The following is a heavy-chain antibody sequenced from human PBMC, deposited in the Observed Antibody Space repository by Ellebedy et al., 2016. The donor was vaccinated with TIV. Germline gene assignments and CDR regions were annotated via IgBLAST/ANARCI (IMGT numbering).Heavy chain of an antibody. CDR2: IYYSGTT. D-gene: IGHD2-15*01. J-gene: IGHJ4*02. V-gene: IGHV4-39*01. CDR3: ARQGVHCDGGSCFPPDF. Sequence: GSLRLSCTVSGGSISSSSYHWGWMRQVPGKGPEWIGTIYYSGTTFYNPSLRSRVTISVDTSKNQFSLKVSSVTVADTAIYYYARQGVHCDGGSCFPPDFWGQGILVTVSS. CDR1: GGSISSSSYH.